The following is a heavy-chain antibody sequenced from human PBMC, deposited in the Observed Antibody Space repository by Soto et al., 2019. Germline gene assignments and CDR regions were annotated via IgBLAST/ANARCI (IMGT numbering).Heavy chain of an antibody. CDR2: IHHSGST. V-gene: IGHV4-34*01. Sequence: SETLSLTCAVYGGSFSGYYWSWIRQSPGKGLEWIGEIHHSGSTNYNPSLKSRVTISVDTTKNQFSLNLKSVTAADTAVYYCARCVELLLRHYIDFRGPGTLVTVSS. CDR1: GGSFSGYY. CDR3: ARCVELLLRHYIDF. D-gene: IGHD1-26*01. J-gene: IGHJ4*02.